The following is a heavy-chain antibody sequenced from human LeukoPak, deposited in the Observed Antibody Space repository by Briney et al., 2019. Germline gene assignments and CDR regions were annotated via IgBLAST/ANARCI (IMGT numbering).Heavy chain of an antibody. CDR1: GFTFSSYS. D-gene: IGHD3-10*01. V-gene: IGHV3-21*01. CDR3: ARDRWITMVRGVPTPNWFDP. Sequence: PGGYLRLYCAASGFTFSSYSMNWVRQAPGKGLEWVSSISSSSSYIYYADSVKGRLTISRDNAKNSLYLQMNSLRAEDTAVYYCARDRWITMVRGVPTPNWFDPWGQGTLVTVSS. J-gene: IGHJ5*02. CDR2: ISSSSSYI.